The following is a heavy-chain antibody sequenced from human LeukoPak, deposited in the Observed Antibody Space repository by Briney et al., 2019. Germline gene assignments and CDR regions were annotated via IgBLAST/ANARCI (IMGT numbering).Heavy chain of an antibody. D-gene: IGHD5-12*01. Sequence: GGSLRLSCAASGFTFTNAWMDWVRQAPGKGLEWVGRIKSGPDGGTTDYAAPVKGRFTISRDDSKNTLYLHMNSLKTEDTAVYYCITVYDSVANWGQGTLVTVSS. CDR1: GFTFTNAW. V-gene: IGHV3-15*01. J-gene: IGHJ4*02. CDR2: IKSGPDGGTT. CDR3: ITVYDSVAN.